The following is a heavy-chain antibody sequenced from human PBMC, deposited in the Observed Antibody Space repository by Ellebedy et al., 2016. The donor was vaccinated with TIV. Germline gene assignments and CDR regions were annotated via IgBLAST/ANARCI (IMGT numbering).Heavy chain of an antibody. V-gene: IGHV3-23*01. CDR1: GFTFSSYA. CDR2: ISGSGGST. CDR3: AKGIWRFDY. Sequence: GESLKISXAASGFTFSSYAMSWVRQAPGKGLEWVSAISGSGGSTYYADSVKGRFTISRDNSKNTLYLQMNSLRAEDTAVYYCAKGIWRFDYWGQGTLVTVSS. J-gene: IGHJ4*02.